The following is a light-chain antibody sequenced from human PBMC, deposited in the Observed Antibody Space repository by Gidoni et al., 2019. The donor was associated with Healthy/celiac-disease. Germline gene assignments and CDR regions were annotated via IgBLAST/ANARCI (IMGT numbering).Light chain of an antibody. CDR3: QQYNNWRRT. J-gene: IGKJ1*01. V-gene: IGKV3-15*01. CDR1: QSVSSN. Sequence: IVMTHSPATLSVSPGERATLSCRASQSVSSNLAWYQQKPGQAPRLLIYGASTRATGIPARFSGRGSGTEFTLTISSLQSEDFAVYYCQQYNNWRRTFGQGTKVEIK. CDR2: GAS.